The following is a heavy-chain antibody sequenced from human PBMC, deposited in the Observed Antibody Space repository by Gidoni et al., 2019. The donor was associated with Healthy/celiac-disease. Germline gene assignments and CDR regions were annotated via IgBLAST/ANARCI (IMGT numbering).Heavy chain of an antibody. V-gene: IGHV4-59*01. CDR1: GGSISSYY. CDR3: ARVRPLQLYYGSGGASMDV. J-gene: IGHJ6*02. D-gene: IGHD3-10*01. Sequence: QVQLQESGPGLVKPSETLSLTCTVSGGSISSYYWSWIRQPPGKGLEWIGYIYYSGSTNYNPSLKSRVTISVDTSKNQFSLKLSSVTAADTAVYYCARVRPLQLYYGSGGASMDVWGQGTTVTVSS. CDR2: IYYSGST.